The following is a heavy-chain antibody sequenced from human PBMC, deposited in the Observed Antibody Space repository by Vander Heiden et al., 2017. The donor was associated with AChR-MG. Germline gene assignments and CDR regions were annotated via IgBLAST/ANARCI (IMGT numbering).Heavy chain of an antibody. J-gene: IGHJ6*03. V-gene: IGHV4-39*01. Sequence: QLQLQESGPGLVKPSETLSLTCTVSGGSISSSSYYWGWIRQPPGKGLEWIGSIYYSGSTYYNPSLKSRVTISVDTSKNQFSLKLSSVTAADTAVYYCARRVYYYYMDVWGKGTTVTVSS. CDR3: ARRVYYYYMDV. CDR2: IYYSGST. CDR1: GGSISSSSYY.